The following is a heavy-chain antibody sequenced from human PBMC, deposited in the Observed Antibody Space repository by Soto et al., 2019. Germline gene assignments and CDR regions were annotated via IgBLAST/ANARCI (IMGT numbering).Heavy chain of an antibody. CDR2: ISAYNGNT. Sequence: GASVKVSCKTSGYTFTSYGISWVRQAPGQGLEWMGWISAYNGNTNYAQKLQGRVTMTTDTSTSTAYMELRSLRCDDTAMYYCARLLRSIAAAGTFLDFQHWGQGTLVTVSS. J-gene: IGHJ1*01. D-gene: IGHD6-13*01. CDR3: ARLLRSIAAAGTFLDFQH. CDR1: GYTFTSYG. V-gene: IGHV1-18*01.